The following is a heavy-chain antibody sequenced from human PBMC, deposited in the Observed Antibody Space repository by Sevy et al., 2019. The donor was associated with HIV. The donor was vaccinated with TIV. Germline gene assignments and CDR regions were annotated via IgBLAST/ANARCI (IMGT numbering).Heavy chain of an antibody. CDR3: ARDGRGISAFDI. Sequence: GGSLRLSCAASEFTFSSHAVSWVRQAPGKGLEWVSAISGNGENTHYADSVRGRFTISRDNCKNTLYLHMSTLRAEDTALYYCARDGRGISAFDIWGQGTMVTVSS. J-gene: IGHJ3*02. V-gene: IGHV3-23*01. CDR2: ISGNGENT. D-gene: IGHD3-3*02. CDR1: EFTFSSHA.